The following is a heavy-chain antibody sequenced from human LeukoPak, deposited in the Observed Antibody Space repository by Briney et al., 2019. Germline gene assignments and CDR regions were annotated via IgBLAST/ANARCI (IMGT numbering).Heavy chain of an antibody. J-gene: IGHJ4*02. D-gene: IGHD3-10*01. CDR2: IYYSGST. CDR3: AGGSGSYYNDPFGY. V-gene: IGHV4-59*01. CDR1: GGSISSYY. Sequence: SETLSLTCTVSGGSISSYYWSWIRRPPGKGLEWIGYIYYSGSTNYNPSLKSRVTISVDTSKNQFSLKLSSVTAADTAVYYCAGGSGSYYNDPFGYWGQGTLVTVSS.